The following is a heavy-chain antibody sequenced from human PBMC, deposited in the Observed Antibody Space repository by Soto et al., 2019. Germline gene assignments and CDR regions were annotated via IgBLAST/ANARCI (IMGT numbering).Heavy chain of an antibody. V-gene: IGHV3-48*01. J-gene: IGHJ3*02. CDR2: ISSSSSTI. Sequence: GGSLRLSCAASGFTFSSYSMNWVRQAPGKGLEWVSYISSSSSTIYYADSVKGRFTISRDNAKKSLYLQMNSLRAEDTAVYYCAGDIAAAVWDAFDIWGQGTMVTVSS. CDR1: GFTFSSYS. CDR3: AGDIAAAVWDAFDI. D-gene: IGHD6-13*01.